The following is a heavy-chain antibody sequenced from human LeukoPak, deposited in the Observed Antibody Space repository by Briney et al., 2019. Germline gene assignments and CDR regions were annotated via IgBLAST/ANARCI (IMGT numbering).Heavy chain of an antibody. V-gene: IGHV4-4*07. D-gene: IGHD3-10*01. CDR1: GGSISSYY. CDR2: IYTSGST. J-gene: IGHJ5*02. Sequence: SETLSLTCTVSGGSISSYYWSWIRRPAGKGLGWIGRIYTSGSTNYNPSLKSRVTMSVDTSKNQFSLKLSSVTAADTAVYYCAREFPMVRGVGGDWFDPWGQGTLVTVSS. CDR3: AREFPMVRGVGGDWFDP.